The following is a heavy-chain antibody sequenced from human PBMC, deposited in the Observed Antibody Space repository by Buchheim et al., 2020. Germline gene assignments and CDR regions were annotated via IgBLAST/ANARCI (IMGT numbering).Heavy chain of an antibody. CDR3: VREDDSSGSFDY. J-gene: IGHJ4*02. CDR1: GASVSSGSW. D-gene: IGHD3-22*01. V-gene: IGHV4-4*02. CDR2: MHHGGST. Sequence: QVQLQESGPGLVKPSGTLSLTCDVSGASVSSGSWWAWVRQPPGKGLEWLGEMHHGGSTNYNPSLKSRVTISVDKSTNQFSLKVTSVTAADTAVYYCVREDDSSGSFDYWGQGTL.